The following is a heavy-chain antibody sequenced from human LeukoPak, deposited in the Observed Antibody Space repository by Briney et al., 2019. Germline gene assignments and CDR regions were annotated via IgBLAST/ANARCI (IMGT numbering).Heavy chain of an antibody. CDR1: GDSITSHY. D-gene: IGHD3-22*01. Sequence: PSETLSLTCTVSGDSITSHYWSWLRQPPGKGLEWIGYISDSGSTYYMTSLKSRVTVSADTSKKQFSLKLRSVTAADTAVYYCARGPRTYYYDSSGYYGDTDAFDIWGQGTIVTVSS. J-gene: IGHJ3*02. CDR3: ARGPRTYYYDSSGYYGDTDAFDI. V-gene: IGHV4-59*11. CDR2: ISDSGST.